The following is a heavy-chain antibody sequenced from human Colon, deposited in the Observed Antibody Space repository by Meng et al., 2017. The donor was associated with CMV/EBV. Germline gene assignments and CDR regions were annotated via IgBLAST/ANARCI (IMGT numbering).Heavy chain of an antibody. CDR1: GGSISTYY. CDR2: ISTNRNT. CDR3: VRGGYSGTQTGGVQEY. V-gene: IGHV4-4*07. D-gene: IGHD5-12*01. J-gene: IGHJ4*02. Sequence: VQLQESGPGLVNPSETLSLTCTVSGGSISTYYWSWIRQPAGEGLEWLGRISTNRNTDYNPSLNSRATIWLDTSNNQFSLKLTSVTAADTAVYYCVRGGYSGTQTGGVQEYWGQGTPVTVSS.